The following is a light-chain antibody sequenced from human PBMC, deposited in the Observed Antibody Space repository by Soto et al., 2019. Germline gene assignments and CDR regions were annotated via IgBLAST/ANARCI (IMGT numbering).Light chain of an antibody. J-gene: IGKJ4*01. CDR3: QQYNTYPLT. Sequence: DIQMTQSPSTLSASVGDRVTITCRASQSISSWLAWYQQKPGKAPKLLIYDATMLESGVPSRFRGFGSGTEFTLTITTLQPDDFAPYYCQQYNTYPLTFGGGSKVEIK. CDR2: DAT. CDR1: QSISSW. V-gene: IGKV1-5*01.